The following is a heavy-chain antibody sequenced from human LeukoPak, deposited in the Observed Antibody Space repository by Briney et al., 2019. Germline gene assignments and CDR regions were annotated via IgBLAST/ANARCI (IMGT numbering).Heavy chain of an antibody. CDR3: SRGVSGSSWRDY. J-gene: IGHJ4*02. CDR2: ISYDGSS. V-gene: IGHV4-39*01. CDR1: DDSFSSSRYY. Sequence: SETLSLTCTVSDDSFSSSRYYWGCIRQPPGQGLEWFGSISYDGSSYYNPSVNSRVSISVNASGKQVPLNLRPVTAADTAVYYCSRGVSGSSWRDYRGQGTLVTVSS. D-gene: IGHD6-13*01.